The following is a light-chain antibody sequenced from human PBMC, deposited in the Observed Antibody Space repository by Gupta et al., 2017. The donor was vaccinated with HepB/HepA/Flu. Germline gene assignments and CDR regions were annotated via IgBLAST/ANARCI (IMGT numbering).Light chain of an antibody. J-gene: IGKJ4*01. CDR2: GAS. CDR1: QSISSN. Sequence: EIVMTQSPATLSVSPLERATLSCRASQSISSNLAWYQQKPGQAPRLLIYGASTRATGIPARFSGSGSGTEFTLTISSLQSEDFAVYYCQQENSWPLTFGRGTKVEIK. V-gene: IGKV3-15*01. CDR3: QQENSWPLT.